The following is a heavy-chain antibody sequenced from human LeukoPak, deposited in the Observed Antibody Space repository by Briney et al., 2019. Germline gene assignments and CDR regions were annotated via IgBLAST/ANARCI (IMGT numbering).Heavy chain of an antibody. CDR2: ISSSSSYI. V-gene: IGHV3-21*01. Sequence: GGSLRLSCAASGFTLSRYSMNWVRQAPGKGLEWVSSISSSSSYIYYADSVKGRFTISRDNAKNSLYLQMNSLRAEDTAVYYCAKVPTGYSSGWYYSGYYYYMDVWGKGTTVTISS. J-gene: IGHJ6*03. CDR1: GFTLSRYS. CDR3: AKVPTGYSSGWYYSGYYYYMDV. D-gene: IGHD6-19*01.